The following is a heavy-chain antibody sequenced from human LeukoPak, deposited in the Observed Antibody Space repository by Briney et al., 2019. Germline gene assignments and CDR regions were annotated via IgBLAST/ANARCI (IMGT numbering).Heavy chain of an antibody. V-gene: IGHV4-39*07. J-gene: IGHJ4*02. CDR2: IYYSGST. CDR1: GDSISSSSYY. D-gene: IGHD5-24*01. Sequence: SETLSLTCTVSGDSISSSSYYWGWIRQPPEKGLEWIGSIYYSGSTYYNPSLKSRVTISVDTSKNQFSLKLSSVTAADTAVYYCTRGRGWLPDCWGQGTLVTVSS. CDR3: TRGRGWLPDC.